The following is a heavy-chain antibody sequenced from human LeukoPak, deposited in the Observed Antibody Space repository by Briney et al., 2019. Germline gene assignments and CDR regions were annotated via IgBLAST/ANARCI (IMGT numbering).Heavy chain of an antibody. V-gene: IGHV3-48*01. CDR3: ARVGDYYYYYMDV. J-gene: IGHJ6*03. CDR1: GFTFSSYG. CDR2: ISSSSINI. Sequence: PGWSLRLSCAASGFTFSSYGMHWVRQAPGKGLEWVSYISSSSINIYHADSVKGRFTISRDNAKNSLYLQMNSLRAEDTAVYYCARVGDYYYYYMDVWGKGTTVTVSS.